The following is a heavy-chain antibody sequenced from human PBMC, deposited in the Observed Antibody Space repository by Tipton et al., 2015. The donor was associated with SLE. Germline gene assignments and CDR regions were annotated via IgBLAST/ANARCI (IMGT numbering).Heavy chain of an antibody. CDR3: ARHGYEEYFDY. D-gene: IGHD5-18*01. CDR1: GGFISSYY. CDR2: IYYSEST. V-gene: IGHV4-59*08. J-gene: IGHJ4*02. Sequence: TLSLTCSVSGGFISSYYWSWIRQPPGKGLEWIGYIYYSESTNFNPSLKSRVTISLNTSKNQFSLRLTSATAADTAVYYCARHGYEEYFDYWGQGTLVTVSS.